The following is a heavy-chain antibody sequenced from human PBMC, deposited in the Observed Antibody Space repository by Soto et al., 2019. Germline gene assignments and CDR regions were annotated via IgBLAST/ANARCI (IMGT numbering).Heavy chain of an antibody. D-gene: IGHD2-15*01. CDR1: GFTFSSYS. J-gene: IGHJ3*02. CDR3: ARDLAGLHAFDI. V-gene: IGHV3-48*01. CDR2: ISSSSTV. Sequence: HPGGSLRLSCAASGFTFSSYSMNWVRQAPGKGLEWVSYISSSSTVYYADSVKGRFTISRDNAKNSLYLQMNSLRAEDTAVYYCARDLAGLHAFDIWGQGTMVTVSS.